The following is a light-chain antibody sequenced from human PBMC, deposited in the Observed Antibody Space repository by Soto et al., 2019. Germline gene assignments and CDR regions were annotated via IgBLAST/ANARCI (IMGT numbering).Light chain of an antibody. CDR3: SSYTTSSTLYVV. Sequence: QSALTQPASVSGSPGQSITISCTGTSSDVGGYNYVSWYQQHPGKAPKLMIYEVSNRPSGVSNRFSGSKSGNTASLTISGLQAEDEANYYYSSYTTSSTLYVVFGGGTKLTVL. J-gene: IGLJ2*01. CDR2: EVS. CDR1: SSDVGGYNY. V-gene: IGLV2-14*01.